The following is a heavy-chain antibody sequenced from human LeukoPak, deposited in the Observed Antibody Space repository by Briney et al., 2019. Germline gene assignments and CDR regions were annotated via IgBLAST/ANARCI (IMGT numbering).Heavy chain of an antibody. Sequence: PGGSLRLSCAASGFTVSTNYMSWVRQAPGKGLEWVSVIYTAGTTYYADSVEGRFTISRDNSYNTLFLQRNSLRAEDTAVYYCARAVAASRYHFDYWGQGTLVTVSS. CDR1: GFTVSTNY. J-gene: IGHJ4*02. CDR2: IYTAGTT. D-gene: IGHD6-19*01. CDR3: ARAVAASRYHFDY. V-gene: IGHV3-66*01.